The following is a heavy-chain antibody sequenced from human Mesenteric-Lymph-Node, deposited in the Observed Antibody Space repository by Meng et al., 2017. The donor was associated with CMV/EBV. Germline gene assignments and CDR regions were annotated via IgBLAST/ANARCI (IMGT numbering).Heavy chain of an antibody. D-gene: IGHD2-15*01. CDR3: ARHVDMVVVVAATGWFDP. CDR1: GGSISSYY. CDR2: IYYSGST. V-gene: IGHV4-59*08. J-gene: IGHJ5*02. Sequence: SETLSLTCTVSGGSISSYYWSWIRQPPGKGLEWIGYIYYSGSTNYNPSLKSRVTISGGTSKNQFSLKLSSVTAADTAVYYCARHVDMVVVVAATGWFDPWGQGTLVTVSS.